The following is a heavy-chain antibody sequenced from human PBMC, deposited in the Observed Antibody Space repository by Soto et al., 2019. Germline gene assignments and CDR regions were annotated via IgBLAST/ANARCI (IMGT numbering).Heavy chain of an antibody. CDR1: VFTFSSYA. CDR2: ISGSGGST. D-gene: IGHD2-21*01. CDR3: ARDVEIIHPYYFDY. V-gene: IGHV3-23*01. Sequence: GVLRLSCAASVFTFSSYAMSWVRQAPGKGLEWVSAISGSGGSTYYADSVKGRFTISRDNSKNTLYLQMNSLRAEDTAVYYCARDVEIIHPYYFDYWGQGTLVTVSS. J-gene: IGHJ4*02.